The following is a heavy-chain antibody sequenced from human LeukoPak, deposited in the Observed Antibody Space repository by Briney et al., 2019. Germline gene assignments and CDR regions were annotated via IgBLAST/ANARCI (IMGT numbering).Heavy chain of an antibody. Sequence: GGSLRLSCAASGFTFSSYEMNWVRQAPGKGLEWVSYISSSGSTIYYADSVKGRFTISRDNAKNSLYLQMNSLRAEDTAVYYCARSSRTPFYDILTGYYKKGYYFDYWGQGTLVTVSS. J-gene: IGHJ4*02. D-gene: IGHD3-9*01. CDR3: ARSSRTPFYDILTGYYKKGYYFDY. CDR1: GFTFSSYE. V-gene: IGHV3-48*03. CDR2: ISSSGSTI.